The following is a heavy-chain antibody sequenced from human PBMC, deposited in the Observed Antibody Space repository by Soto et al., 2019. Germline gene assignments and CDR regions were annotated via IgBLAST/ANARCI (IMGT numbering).Heavy chain of an antibody. V-gene: IGHV3-33*01. J-gene: IGHJ2*01. CDR3: ARDGWGSNWYFDL. CDR2: IWYDGSRK. D-gene: IGHD3-16*01. CDR1: GFTFSSYG. Sequence: PGGSLRLSCAGSGFTFSSYGMHWVRQAPGKGLEWVAVIWYDGSRKFYADSVKGRFTISRDNSKNTLFLQMNSLRVDDTAVYYCARDGWGSNWYFDLWGRGTLVTVSS.